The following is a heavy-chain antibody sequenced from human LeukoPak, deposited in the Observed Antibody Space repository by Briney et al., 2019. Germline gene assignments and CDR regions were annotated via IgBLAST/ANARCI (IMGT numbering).Heavy chain of an antibody. J-gene: IGHJ6*02. CDR1: EFTFSTYA. Sequence: GGSLRLSCAASEFTFSTYAMSWVRQAPGKGLEWVSGISGDGGITYYAGSVRGRFTISRDNSKNTLFLQMNSLRAEDTAIYYCAKSSAPEGYYYYGMDVWGQGTTVTVSS. V-gene: IGHV3-23*01. D-gene: IGHD6-19*01. CDR2: ISGDGGIT. CDR3: AKSSAPEGYYYYGMDV.